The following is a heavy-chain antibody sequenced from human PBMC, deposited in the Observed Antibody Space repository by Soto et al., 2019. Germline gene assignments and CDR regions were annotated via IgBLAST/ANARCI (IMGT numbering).Heavy chain of an antibody. CDR1: GFTFSSYG. CDR3: ARDLGCSSTSCNPYYYYMDV. Sequence: GGSLRLSCAASGFTFSSYGMHWVRQAPGKGLEWVAVIWYDGSNKYYADSVKGRFTISRDNSKNTLYLQMNSLRAEDTAVYYCARDLGCSSTSCNPYYYYMDVWGKGTTVTVSS. J-gene: IGHJ6*03. CDR2: IWYDGSNK. V-gene: IGHV3-33*01. D-gene: IGHD2-2*01.